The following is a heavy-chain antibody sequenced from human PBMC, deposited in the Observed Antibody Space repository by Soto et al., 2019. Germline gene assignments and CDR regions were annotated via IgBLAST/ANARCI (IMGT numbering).Heavy chain of an antibody. J-gene: IGHJ4*02. CDR2: IWCDGSNK. Sequence: QVQLVESGGGVVQPGRSLRLSCAASGFTFSSYGMHWVRQAPGKGLEWVAVIWCDGSNKYYADSVKGRFTISRDNSKNTLYLQMNSLRAEDTAVYYCARDTRAGLLWFGELLGYFDYWGQGTLVTVSS. CDR1: GFTFSSYG. V-gene: IGHV3-33*01. CDR3: ARDTRAGLLWFGELLGYFDY. D-gene: IGHD3-10*01.